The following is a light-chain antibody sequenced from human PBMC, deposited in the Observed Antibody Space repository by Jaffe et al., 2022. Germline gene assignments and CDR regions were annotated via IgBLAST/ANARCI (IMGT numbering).Light chain of an antibody. CDR1: SLRSYY. CDR2: GKN. Sequence: SSELTQDPAVSVALGQTVRITCQGDSLRSYYASWYQQKPGQAPVLVIYGKNNRPSGIPDRFSGSSSGNTASLTITGAQAEDEADYYCNSRDSSGNPPWVFGGGTKLTVL. V-gene: IGLV3-19*01. CDR3: NSRDSSGNPPWV. J-gene: IGLJ3*02.